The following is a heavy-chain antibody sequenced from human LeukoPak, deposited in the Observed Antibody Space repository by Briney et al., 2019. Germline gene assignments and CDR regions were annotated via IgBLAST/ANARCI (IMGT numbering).Heavy chain of an antibody. D-gene: IGHD3-22*01. J-gene: IGHJ4*02. CDR1: GFTFSSYA. V-gene: IGHV3-23*01. Sequence: GGSLRLSCAASGFTFSSYAMSWVRQAPGKGLEWVSAISGSGGSTYYADSVKGRFTISRDNSKNTLYLQMNSLRAEDTAVYYCAKDETTYYYDSSGYYGVEGYYWGQGTLVTVSS. CDR3: AKDETTYYYDSSGYYGVEGYY. CDR2: ISGSGGST.